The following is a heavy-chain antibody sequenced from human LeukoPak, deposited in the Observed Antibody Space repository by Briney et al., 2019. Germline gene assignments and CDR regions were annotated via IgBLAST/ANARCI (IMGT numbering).Heavy chain of an antibody. CDR1: GYTFTNNG. J-gene: IGHJ4*02. CDR3: ARDHGSYSFDY. Sequence: ASVKVSCKASGYTFTNNGISWVRQAPGQGLEWMGWISTYNGHTNYAQKLQDRVTMTTDTSTSTAYMELRGLRSDDTAVYFCARDHGSYSFDYWGQGTLVTVSS. V-gene: IGHV1-18*01. D-gene: IGHD1-26*01. CDR2: ISTYNGHT.